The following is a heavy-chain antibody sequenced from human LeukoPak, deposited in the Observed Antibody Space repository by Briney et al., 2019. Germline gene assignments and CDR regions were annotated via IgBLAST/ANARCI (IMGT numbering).Heavy chain of an antibody. V-gene: IGHV3-48*03. CDR1: GFTFSSYE. CDR2: ISSSGSTI. CDR3: ARVSSVVGGYSYGLTYYFDY. J-gene: IGHJ4*02. D-gene: IGHD5-18*01. Sequence: PGGSLRLSCAASGFTFSSYEMNWVRQAPGKGLEWVSYISSSGSTIYYADSVKGRFTISRDNAKNSLYLQMNCLRAEDTAVYYCARVSSVVGGYSYGLTYYFDYWGQGTLVTVSS.